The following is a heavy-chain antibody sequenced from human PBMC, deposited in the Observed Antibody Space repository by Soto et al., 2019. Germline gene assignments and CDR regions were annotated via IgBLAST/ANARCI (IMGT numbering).Heavy chain of an antibody. CDR3: ARQKAAGIRYYYYGMDV. CDR2: IYPGDSDT. V-gene: IGHV5-51*01. D-gene: IGHD6-13*01. J-gene: IGHJ6*02. Sequence: PGESLKISCKGSGYSFTSYWIGWVRQMPGKGLEWMGIIYPGDSDTRYSPSFQGQVTISADKSISTAYLQWSSLKASDTAMYYCARQKAAGIRYYYYGMDVWGQGTTVTVSS. CDR1: GYSFTSYW.